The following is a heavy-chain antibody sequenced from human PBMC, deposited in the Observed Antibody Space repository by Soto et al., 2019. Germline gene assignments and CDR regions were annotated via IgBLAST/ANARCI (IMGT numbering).Heavy chain of an antibody. J-gene: IGHJ4*02. CDR1: GFTFDDYA. CDR3: ANLPLYGSGFDC. Sequence: DVQLVESGGGLVQPGGSLSLSCAASGFTFDDYAIHWVRQAPGKGLEWVSGISWNGAATGYMNSVKGRFSISTDNTKTTLYLQMNSLRSEDTAVYYCANLPLYGSGFDCWGQGTLVTVSS. D-gene: IGHD3-10*01. V-gene: IGHV3-9*01. CDR2: ISWNGAAT.